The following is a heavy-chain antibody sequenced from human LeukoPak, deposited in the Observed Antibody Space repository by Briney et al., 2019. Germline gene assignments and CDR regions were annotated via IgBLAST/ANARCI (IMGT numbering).Heavy chain of an antibody. CDR2: VYNSGST. D-gene: IGHD3-22*01. J-gene: IGHJ4*02. CDR3: ARTSYYYDSSGYSIPLYYFDY. Sequence: SETLSLTCTVSGGSISSYYWSWIRQPPGKGLEWIGYVYNSGSTDYSPSLKSRVTISVDTSKNQFSLKLSSVTAADTAVYYCARTSYYYDSSGYSIPLYYFDYWGQGTLVTVSS. V-gene: IGHV4-59*01. CDR1: GGSISSYY.